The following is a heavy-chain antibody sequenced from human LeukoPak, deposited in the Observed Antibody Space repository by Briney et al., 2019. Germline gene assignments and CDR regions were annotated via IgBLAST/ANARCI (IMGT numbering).Heavy chain of an antibody. Sequence: GASVKVSCKASGGTFISYAISWVRQAPGQGLEWMGGIIPIFGTANYAQKFQGRVTITADESTGTAYVELSSLRSEDTAVYYCARRSDYGRYYFDYWGQGTLVTVSS. CDR2: IIPIFGTA. D-gene: IGHD4/OR15-4a*01. CDR3: ARRSDYGRYYFDY. J-gene: IGHJ4*02. V-gene: IGHV1-69*13. CDR1: GGTFISYA.